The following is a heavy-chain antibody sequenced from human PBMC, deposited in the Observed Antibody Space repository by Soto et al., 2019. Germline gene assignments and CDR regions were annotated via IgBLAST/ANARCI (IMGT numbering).Heavy chain of an antibody. J-gene: IGHJ6*02. Sequence: GASVKVSCKASGGTFSSYAISWVRQAPGQGLEWMGGIIPIFGTANYAQEFQGRVTITADESTSTAYMELSSLRSEDTAVYYCARDRGSSSFAVYYYGMDVWGQGTTVTVSS. CDR2: IIPIFGTA. V-gene: IGHV1-69*13. CDR1: GGTFSSYA. D-gene: IGHD6-6*01. CDR3: ARDRGSSSFAVYYYGMDV.